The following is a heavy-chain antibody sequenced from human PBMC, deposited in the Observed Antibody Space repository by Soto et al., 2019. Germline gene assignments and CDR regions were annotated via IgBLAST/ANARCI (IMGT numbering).Heavy chain of an antibody. CDR2: ISAYNGNT. Sequence: ASVKVSCKASGYTFTSYGISWVRQAPGQGLEWMGWISAYNGNTNYAQKLQGRVTMTTDTSTSTAYMELRSLRSDDTAVYYCARDYYDSSGYSNWFDPWGQGPLVTVSS. V-gene: IGHV1-18*01. CDR3: ARDYYDSSGYSNWFDP. J-gene: IGHJ5*02. CDR1: GYTFTSYG. D-gene: IGHD3-22*01.